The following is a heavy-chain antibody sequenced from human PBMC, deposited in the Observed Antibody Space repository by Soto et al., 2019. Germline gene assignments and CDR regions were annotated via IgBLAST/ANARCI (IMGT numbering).Heavy chain of an antibody. V-gene: IGHV4-30-2*01. CDR1: GGSISNAAYS. D-gene: IGHD3-10*01. CDR2: IYPSGMP. CDR3: ARDGPTMVRGVILYYYGMDV. J-gene: IGHJ6*02. Sequence: SETLSLTCTVSGGSISNAAYSWSWIRQPPGKGLEWIGYIYPSGMPFYNPSLRSRVTISIDRSNDQFSLNLSSVTAADTAVYYCARDGPTMVRGVILYYYGMDVWGQGTTVTVSS.